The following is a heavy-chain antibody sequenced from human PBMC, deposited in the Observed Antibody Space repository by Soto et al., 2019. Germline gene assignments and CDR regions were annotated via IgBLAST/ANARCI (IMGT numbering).Heavy chain of an antibody. V-gene: IGHV4-39*01. J-gene: IGHJ6*03. CDR1: GGSISTSSYY. Sequence: PSETLSLTCTVSGGSISTSSYYWAWIRQPPGKGLEWIGSIYYSGGTYYNPSLKSRVTISVDTSKNQFSLKLSSVTAADTAVYYCARALREQQLVPLSRYYYYYYYMDVWGKGTTVTVSS. D-gene: IGHD6-13*01. CDR3: ARALREQQLVPLSRYYYYYYYMDV. CDR2: IYYSGGT.